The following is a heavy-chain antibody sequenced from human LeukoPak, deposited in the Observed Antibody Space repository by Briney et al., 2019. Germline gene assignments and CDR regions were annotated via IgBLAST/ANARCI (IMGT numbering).Heavy chain of an antibody. Sequence: PGGSLRLSCAASGFTFSSYSMNWVRQAPGKGLEWVSYISSSGSTIYYADSVKGRFTISRDNAKNSLYLQMNSLRAEDTAVYYCAREFYRGSGCFDYWGQGTLVTVSS. CDR1: GFTFSSYS. CDR2: ISSSGSTI. D-gene: IGHD3-22*01. CDR3: AREFYRGSGCFDY. V-gene: IGHV3-48*04. J-gene: IGHJ4*02.